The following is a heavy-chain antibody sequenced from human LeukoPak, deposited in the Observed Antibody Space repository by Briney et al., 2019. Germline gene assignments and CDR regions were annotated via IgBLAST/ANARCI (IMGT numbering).Heavy chain of an antibody. V-gene: IGHV5-51*01. D-gene: IGHD3-22*01. J-gene: IGHJ3*02. CDR1: GYSFTSYW. Sequence: AGESLKISCKGSGYSFTSYWIGWVRQMPGKGLEWMGIIYPGDSDTRYSPSFQGQVTISADKSISTAYLQWSSLKASDTAMYYCARGYYDSSGPVGAFDIWGQGTMVTVSS. CDR3: ARGYYDSSGPVGAFDI. CDR2: IYPGDSDT.